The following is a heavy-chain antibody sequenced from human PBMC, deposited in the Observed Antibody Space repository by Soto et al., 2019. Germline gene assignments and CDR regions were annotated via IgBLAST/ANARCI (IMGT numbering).Heavy chain of an antibody. J-gene: IGHJ6*02. CDR2: IYPGDSDT. Sequence: GESLKISCKGSGYSFTSYWIGWVRQMPGKGLEWMGIIYPGDSDTRYSPSLQGQVTISADKSISTAYLQWSSLKASDTAMYYCAIGAAYSSFGMDVWGQGTTVTVSS. D-gene: IGHD6-6*01. CDR3: AIGAAYSSFGMDV. CDR1: GYSFTSYW. V-gene: IGHV5-51*01.